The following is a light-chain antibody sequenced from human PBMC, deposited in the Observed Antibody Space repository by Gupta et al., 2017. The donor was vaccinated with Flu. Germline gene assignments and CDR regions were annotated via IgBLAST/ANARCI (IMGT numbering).Light chain of an antibody. CDR2: WAS. Sequence: DIVMTQSPASLAVSLGEGATINCKSSQSVLNSGNNKNYLAWYQQRPGQPPKVLFYWASTRESGVPDRFSGSGSGTDFTLTITSLQAEDVAVYYCQQYHATPRTFGQGTKVEIK. CDR1: QSVLNSGNNKNY. V-gene: IGKV4-1*01. J-gene: IGKJ1*01. CDR3: QQYHATPRT.